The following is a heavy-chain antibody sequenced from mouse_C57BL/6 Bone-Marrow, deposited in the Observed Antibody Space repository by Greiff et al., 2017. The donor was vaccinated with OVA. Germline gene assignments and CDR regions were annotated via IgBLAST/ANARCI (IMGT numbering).Heavy chain of an antibody. J-gene: IGHJ1*03. CDR1: GYTFTSYW. Sequence: QVQLQQPGAELVMPGASVKLSCKASGYTFTSYWMHWVKQRPGQGLEWIGEIDPSDSYTNYNQKFKGKSTLTVDKSTSTAYMQLGSLTSEDSAVYYCARQDYGSSYWYFDVWGTGTTVTVSS. CDR2: IDPSDSYT. V-gene: IGHV1-69*01. CDR3: ARQDYGSSYWYFDV. D-gene: IGHD1-1*01.